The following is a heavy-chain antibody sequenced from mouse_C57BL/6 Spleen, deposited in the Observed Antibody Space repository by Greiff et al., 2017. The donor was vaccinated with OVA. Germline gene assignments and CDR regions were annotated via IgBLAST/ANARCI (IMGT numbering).Heavy chain of an antibody. D-gene: IGHD1-1*01. CDR2: IDPSDSYT. CDR3: ARGDYGSSYVRYFDY. J-gene: IGHJ2*01. Sequence: QVQLQQPGAELVRPGTSVKLSCKASGYTFTSYWMHWVKQRPGQGLEWIGVIDPSDSYTNYNQKFKGKATLTVDTSSSTAYMQLSSLTSEDSAVYYCARGDYGSSYVRYFDYWGQGTTLTVSS. CDR1: GYTFTSYW. V-gene: IGHV1-59*01.